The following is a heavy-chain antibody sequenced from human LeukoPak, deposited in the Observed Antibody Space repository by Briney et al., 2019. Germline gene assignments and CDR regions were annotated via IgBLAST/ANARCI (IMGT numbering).Heavy chain of an antibody. J-gene: IGHJ4*02. D-gene: IGHD2-15*01. CDR1: GYTFTSYD. V-gene: IGHV1-8*01. CDR3: ARGARGYCSGGSCLYDY. Sequence: ASVKVSCKASGYTFTSYDIYWVRQATGQGLEWMGWMNPNSGNTGYAQKFQGRVTMTRNTSISTAYMELSSLRSEDTAVYYCARGARGYCSGGSCLYDYWGQGTLVTVSS. CDR2: MNPNSGNT.